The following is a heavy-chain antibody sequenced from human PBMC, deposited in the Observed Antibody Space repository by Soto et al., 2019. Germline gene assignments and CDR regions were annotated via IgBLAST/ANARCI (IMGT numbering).Heavy chain of an antibody. J-gene: IGHJ6*02. V-gene: IGHV1-18*01. Sequence: QVQLVQSGAEVKKPGASVKVSCKASSYTFTNYGISWVRQAPGQGLEWMGWISAYNDNTNYAQKLQGRLTMTTDTSTSTSYMELSSLRSDDTAVYYCARVGSLGGSDDYYYGMDVWGQGTTVTVSS. CDR1: SYTFTNYG. D-gene: IGHD3-10*01. CDR3: ARVGSLGGSDDYYYGMDV. CDR2: ISAYNDNT.